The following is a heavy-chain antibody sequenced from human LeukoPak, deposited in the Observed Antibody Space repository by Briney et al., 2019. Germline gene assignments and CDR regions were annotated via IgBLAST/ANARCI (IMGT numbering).Heavy chain of an antibody. J-gene: IGHJ4*02. Sequence: ASVKVSCKASGYTFTSYDINWVRQATGQGLEWMGWMNPNSGNTGYAQKFRGRVTITRNTSISTAYMELSSLRSEDTAVYYCARGRRDCSSTSCYTGLGYWGQGTLVTVSS. D-gene: IGHD2-2*02. CDR3: ARGRRDCSSTSCYTGLGY. V-gene: IGHV1-8*03. CDR2: MNPNSGNT. CDR1: GYTFTSYD.